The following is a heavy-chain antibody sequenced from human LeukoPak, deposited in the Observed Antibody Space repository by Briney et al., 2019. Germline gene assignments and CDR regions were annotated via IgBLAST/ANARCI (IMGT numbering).Heavy chain of an antibody. V-gene: IGHV3-48*01. CDR2: ISSSSSTI. CDR1: GFTFSSYS. D-gene: IGHD3-10*01. Sequence: PGGSLRLSCAASGFTFSSYSMNWVRQAPGKGLEWVSYISSSSSTIYYADSVKGRFTISRDNAKNSPYLQMNSLRAEDTAVYYCARDPWFGELLKDSNPFDYWGQGTLVTVSS. J-gene: IGHJ4*02. CDR3: ARDPWFGELLKDSNPFDY.